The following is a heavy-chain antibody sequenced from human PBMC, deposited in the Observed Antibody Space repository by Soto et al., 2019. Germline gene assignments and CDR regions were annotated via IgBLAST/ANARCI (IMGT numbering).Heavy chain of an antibody. Sequence: SETLSLTCAVYGGSFSGYYWSWIRQPPGKGLEWIGEINHSGSTNYNPSLKSRVTISVDTSKNQFSLKLSSVTAADTAVYYCARVHYYDSSGYYEGFDYWGQGTLVTVSS. V-gene: IGHV4-34*01. CDR1: GGSFSGYY. D-gene: IGHD3-22*01. J-gene: IGHJ4*02. CDR3: ARVHYYDSSGYYEGFDY. CDR2: INHSGST.